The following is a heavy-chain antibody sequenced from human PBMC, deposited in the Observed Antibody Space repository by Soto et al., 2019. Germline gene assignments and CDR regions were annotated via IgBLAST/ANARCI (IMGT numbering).Heavy chain of an antibody. CDR1: GYTFTGYY. V-gene: IGHV1-2*02. Sequence: QVQLVQSGAEVKKPGASVKVSCKASGYTFTGYYMHWVRQAPGQGLEWMGWINHNSGGTNYAQKFQGRVTMTRDTSISTAYMELSRLRSDDTAVYYCARGYCSGGSCYSVDYWGQGTLVTVSS. J-gene: IGHJ4*02. CDR2: INHNSGGT. CDR3: ARGYCSGGSCYSVDY. D-gene: IGHD2-15*01.